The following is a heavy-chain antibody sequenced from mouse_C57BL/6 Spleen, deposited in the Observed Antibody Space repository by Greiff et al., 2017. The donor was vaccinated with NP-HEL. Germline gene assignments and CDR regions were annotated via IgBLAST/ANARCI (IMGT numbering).Heavy chain of an antibody. CDR3: ARKIYGSSYDYAMDY. CDR2: IYPRSGNT. CDR1: GYTFTSYG. Sequence: VQLQQSGAELARPGASVKLSCKASGYTFTSYGISWVKQRTGQGLEWIGEIYPRSGNTYYNEKFKGKATLTADKSSSTAYMELRSLTSEDSAVYFCARKIYGSSYDYAMDYWGQGTSVTVSS. D-gene: IGHD1-1*01. J-gene: IGHJ4*01. V-gene: IGHV1-81*01.